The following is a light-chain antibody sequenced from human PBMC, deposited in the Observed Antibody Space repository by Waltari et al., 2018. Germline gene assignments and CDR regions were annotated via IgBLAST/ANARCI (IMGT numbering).Light chain of an antibody. Sequence: DFHMTQFPTPLSASVEDRVSITCRASQTITNYLNWYQQKSGKAPSLLIYGASNLQGGVPSRFRGSGCETDFTLTISNQKTEDFATYYCQQNYITPRTFGQGTKVEIK. J-gene: IGKJ1*01. CDR1: QTITNY. CDR2: GAS. CDR3: QQNYITPRT. V-gene: IGKV1-39*01.